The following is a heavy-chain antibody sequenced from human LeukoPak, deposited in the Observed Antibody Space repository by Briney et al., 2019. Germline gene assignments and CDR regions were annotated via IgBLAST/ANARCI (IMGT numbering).Heavy chain of an antibody. CDR3: AVCIAAAGSSFDY. Sequence: GASVTVSCKASGYTFTSYGISWVRQALGQGLEWMGWISAYNGNTNYAQKLQGRVTMTTDTSTSTAYMELRSLRSDDTAVYYCAVCIAAAGSSFDYWGQGTLVTVSS. J-gene: IGHJ4*02. D-gene: IGHD6-13*01. V-gene: IGHV1-18*01. CDR1: GYTFTSYG. CDR2: ISAYNGNT.